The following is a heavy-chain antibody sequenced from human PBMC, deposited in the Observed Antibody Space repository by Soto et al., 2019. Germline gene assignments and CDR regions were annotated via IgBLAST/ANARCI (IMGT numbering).Heavy chain of an antibody. V-gene: IGHV3-30-3*01. Sequence: QVQLVESGGGVVQPGGSLRLSCAASGFTFSMYAIHWVRQAPGKGLEGGAVISYNGINKYYVDSVKGRFTISRDNSKNTLYVQMNSLRTDEPAVYYCARDGVVVAATHCGMDVWGQGTTVTVSS. CDR2: ISYNGINK. CDR3: ARDGVVVAATHCGMDV. J-gene: IGHJ6*02. D-gene: IGHD2-15*01. CDR1: GFTFSMYA.